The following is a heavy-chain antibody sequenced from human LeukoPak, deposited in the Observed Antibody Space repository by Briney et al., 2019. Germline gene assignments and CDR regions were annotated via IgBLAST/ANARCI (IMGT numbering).Heavy chain of an antibody. CDR2: ISSSGSTI. CDR1: GFTFSGYW. CDR3: ARARGAFDI. V-gene: IGHV3-11*01. J-gene: IGHJ3*02. Sequence: PGGSLRLSCAASGFTFSGYWMSWVRQTPEKGLEWVSYISSSGSTIYYADSVKGRFAISRDNAKNSLYLQMNSLRAEDTAVCYCARARGAFDIWGQGTMVTVSS.